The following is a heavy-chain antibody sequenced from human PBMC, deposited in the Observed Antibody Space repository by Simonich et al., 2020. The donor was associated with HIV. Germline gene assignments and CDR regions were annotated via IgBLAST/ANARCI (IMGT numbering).Heavy chain of an antibody. CDR3: ARGGYGFVYVDY. CDR1: GFIFSNYW. CDR2: IKQDGSEK. V-gene: IGHV3-7*01. J-gene: IGHJ4*02. Sequence: EVQLVESGGGLVQPGGSLRLSCEASGFIFSNYWMNWVRQAPGKGLEWVANIKQDGSEKYYGDSVKGRFTISRDNTKNSLYLQMNSLRADDTAVYYCARGGYGFVYVDYWGQGTLVTVSS. D-gene: IGHD5-18*01.